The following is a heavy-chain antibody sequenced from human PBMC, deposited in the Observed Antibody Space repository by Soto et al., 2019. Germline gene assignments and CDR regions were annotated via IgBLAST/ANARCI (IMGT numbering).Heavy chain of an antibody. CDR3: ARDTPAGY. Sequence: SETLSLTXAVYGGSFSGYYWSWIRQPPGKGLEWIGEINHSGSTNYNPSLKSRVTISVDTSKNQFSLKLSSVTAADTAVYYCARDTPAGYWGQGTLVTVSS. CDR2: INHSGST. CDR1: GGSFSGYY. V-gene: IGHV4-34*01. J-gene: IGHJ4*02.